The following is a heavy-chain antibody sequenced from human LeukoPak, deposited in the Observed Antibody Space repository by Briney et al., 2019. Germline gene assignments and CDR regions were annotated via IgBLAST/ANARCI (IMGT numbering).Heavy chain of an antibody. J-gene: IGHJ4*02. CDR1: GGSISSSDYS. CDR2: IYYSGRT. V-gene: IGHV4-31*11. Sequence: SETLSLTCAVFGGSISSSDYSWTSIRQHPGKCLEWIATIYYSGRTENNPSLKSRVTISVDTSKNQVSLKLSSVTAADTAVYYCARGSNYDTLGYHFEYWGQGTLVTVSS. D-gene: IGHD3-16*01. CDR3: ARGSNYDTLGYHFEY.